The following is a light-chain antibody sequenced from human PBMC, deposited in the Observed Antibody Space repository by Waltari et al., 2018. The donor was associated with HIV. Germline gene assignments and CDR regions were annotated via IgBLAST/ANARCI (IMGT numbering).Light chain of an antibody. J-gene: IGKJ4*01. Sequence: DIVMRQSPDSLAVSLGETAPIKCQSSQSVFDTSTNKNYLAWYQQRPGQPPKLLIYWASARESGVPGRFSGRGSGTDFTLSISSLQAEDVAVYYCQQYSSSPLTFGGGTKVQIK. CDR3: QQYSSSPLT. CDR1: QSVFDTSTNKNY. CDR2: WAS. V-gene: IGKV4-1*01.